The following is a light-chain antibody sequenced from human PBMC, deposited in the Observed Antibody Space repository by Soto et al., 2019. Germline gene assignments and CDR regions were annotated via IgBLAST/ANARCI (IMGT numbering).Light chain of an antibody. CDR1: QSISNR. V-gene: IGKV1-5*01. J-gene: IGKJ5*01. CDR3: QQSYSTIT. CDR2: DAS. Sequence: DIQMTHSPSTLSASVLDGVIITCRASQSISNRLAWYQQKPGEAPKYLIYDASTLDSGAPSRFSGSGSGTEFTLTISSLQPEDFATYYCQQSYSTITCGQGTRLEIK.